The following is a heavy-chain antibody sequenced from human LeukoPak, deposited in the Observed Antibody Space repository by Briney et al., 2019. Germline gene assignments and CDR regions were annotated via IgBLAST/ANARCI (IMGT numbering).Heavy chain of an antibody. CDR3: ARDWYCSSSICYTDRNWFDP. Sequence: PRRSLRLSCAASAFTFTDYYMSWIRHAPEKGLEWVSYISTTSTYTDYADSVRGRFTISRDNAKNLLYLQMNSLRPEDTAVYYCARDWYCSSSICYTDRNWFDPWGQGTLVSVSS. J-gene: IGHJ5*02. CDR1: AFTFTDYY. D-gene: IGHD2-2*02. V-gene: IGHV3-11*05. CDR2: ISTTSTYT.